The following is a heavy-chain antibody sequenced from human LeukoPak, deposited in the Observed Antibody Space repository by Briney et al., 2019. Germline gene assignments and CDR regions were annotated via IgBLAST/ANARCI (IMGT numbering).Heavy chain of an antibody. CDR3: AREILGGFNPGAY. CDR2: IHRSGSP. V-gene: IGHV4-4*02. CDR1: LDSTTSNF. Sequence: PSETLTLTCTVSLDSTTSNFWSWVRQPPGKGLEWIVEIHRSGSPNYNPSLQSRVTISIDRSRNQIVLELSSVTAADTAVYYCAREILGGFNPGAYWGQGILVTVSS. J-gene: IGHJ4*02. D-gene: IGHD1-14*01.